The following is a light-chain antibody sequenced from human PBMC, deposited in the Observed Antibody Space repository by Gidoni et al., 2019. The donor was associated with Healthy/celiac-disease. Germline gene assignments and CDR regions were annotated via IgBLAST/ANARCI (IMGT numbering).Light chain of an antibody. CDR3: QQSYRPPT. Sequence: DIQMTQSPSYLSASVGDRVTITCLASQSISSYLNWYQQKPWKAPKLLIYAASSLPSGVPSRFSGSGSGTDFTLTISSLQPEDFATYYCQQSYRPPTFGQGTKVEIK. CDR1: QSISSY. J-gene: IGKJ1*01. V-gene: IGKV1-39*01. CDR2: AAS.